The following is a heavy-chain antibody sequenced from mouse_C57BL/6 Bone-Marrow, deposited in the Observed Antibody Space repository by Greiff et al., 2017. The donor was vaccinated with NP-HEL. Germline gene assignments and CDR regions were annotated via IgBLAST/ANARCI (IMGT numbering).Heavy chain of an antibody. CDR1: GFTFSDYY. V-gene: IGHV5-12*01. CDR2: ISNGGGST. CDR3: ARFLDYDSYYYAMDY. D-gene: IGHD2-4*01. J-gene: IGHJ4*01. Sequence: EVMLVESGGGLVQPGGSLKLSCAASGFTFSDYYMYWVRQTPEKRLEWVAYISNGGGSTYYPDTVKGRFTISRDNAKNTLYLQMSRLKSEDTAMYYCARFLDYDSYYYAMDYWGQGTSVTVSS.